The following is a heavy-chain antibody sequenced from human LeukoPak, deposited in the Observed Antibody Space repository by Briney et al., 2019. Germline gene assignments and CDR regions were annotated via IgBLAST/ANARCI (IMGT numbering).Heavy chain of an antibody. D-gene: IGHD2-15*01. CDR2: MNPNSGNT. CDR1: GYTFTSYD. J-gene: IGHJ5*02. V-gene: IGHV1-8*01. CDR3: ARKGLLGSGKPWFDP. Sequence: ASVKVSCKASGYTFTSYDINWVRQASGQGLEWLGWMNPNSGNTASAQKFQGRVTMTRNTSISTVYMELTGLRSEDTAMYFCARKGLLGSGKPWFDPWGQGTLVTVSS.